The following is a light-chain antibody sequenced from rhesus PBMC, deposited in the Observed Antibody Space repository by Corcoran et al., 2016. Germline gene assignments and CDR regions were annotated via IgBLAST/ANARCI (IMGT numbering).Light chain of an antibody. V-gene: IGKV1-22*01. CDR1: QSISSW. J-gene: IGKJ1*01. CDR3: QQYSSSPRT. CDR2: KAS. Sequence: DIQMTQSPSSLSASVGDTVTISCRASQSISSWLAWYQQKPGKAPNLLISKASTLQSGVPSRVSGSGSGTVFTLTISGLQSEDFATYYCQQYSSSPRTFGQGTKVEIK.